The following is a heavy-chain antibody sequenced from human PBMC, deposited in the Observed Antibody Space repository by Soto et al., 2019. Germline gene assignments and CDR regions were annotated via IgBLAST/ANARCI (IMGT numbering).Heavy chain of an antibody. D-gene: IGHD6-13*01. Sequence: SVEVSCKASGGTFSSYAISWVRQAPGQGLEWMGGIIPIFGTANYAQKFQGRVTITADESTSTAYMELSSLRSEDTAVYYCAREGYSSPSVGYYGMDVWGQGTTVTVS. CDR2: IIPIFGTA. J-gene: IGHJ6*02. V-gene: IGHV1-69*13. CDR1: GGTFSSYA. CDR3: AREGYSSPSVGYYGMDV.